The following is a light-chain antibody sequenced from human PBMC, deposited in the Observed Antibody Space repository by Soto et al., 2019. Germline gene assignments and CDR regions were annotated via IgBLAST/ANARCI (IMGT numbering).Light chain of an antibody. J-gene: IGKJ4*01. CDR1: QSIASY. V-gene: IGKV3-11*01. Sequence: EIVLTQSPATLSLSPGERATLSCRASQSIASYLAWYQQKPGQAPRLLIYDASNRATGIPARFSGSGSGTDFTLTIISLEPEDFAVYYCQQRSKWLTFGGGTKVEIK. CDR3: QQRSKWLT. CDR2: DAS.